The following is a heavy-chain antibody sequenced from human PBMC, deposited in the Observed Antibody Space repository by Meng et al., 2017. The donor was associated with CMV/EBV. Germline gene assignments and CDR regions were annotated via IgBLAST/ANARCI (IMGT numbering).Heavy chain of an antibody. V-gene: IGHV3-21*01. D-gene: IGHD2-2*02. CDR1: GFTFSSYS. J-gene: IGHJ6*02. CDR3: ARRDCSSTSCYNSYYYYGMDV. CDR2: ISSSSSYI. Sequence: GESLKISCAASGFTFSSYSMNWVRQAPGKGLEWVSPISSSSSYIYYADSVKGRFTISRDNAKNSLYLQMNSLRAEDTAVYYCARRDCSSTSCYNSYYYYGMDVWGQGTTVTVSS.